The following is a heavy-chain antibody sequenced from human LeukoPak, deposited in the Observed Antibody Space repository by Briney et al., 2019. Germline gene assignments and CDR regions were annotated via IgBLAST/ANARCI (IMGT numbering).Heavy chain of an antibody. CDR2: ISHDESNK. CDR1: GFTLSGYA. J-gene: IGHJ4*02. D-gene: IGHD3-22*01. V-gene: IGHV3-30*04. CDR3: ARDGDYYDSSGYYYY. Sequence: GGSLRLSCAVSGFTLSGYAMHWVRQAPGKGLEWVAVISHDESNKYYADSVKGRFTISRDNSKNTLYLQMNSLRAEDTAVYYCARDGDYYDSSGYYYYWGQGTLVTVSS.